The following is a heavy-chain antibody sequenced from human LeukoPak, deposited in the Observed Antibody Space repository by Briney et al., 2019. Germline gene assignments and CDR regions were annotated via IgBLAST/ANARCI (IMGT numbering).Heavy chain of an antibody. Sequence: GGSLRLSCAASGFTFSNYSMNWVRQAPGKGLEWVSSISSSNNYIEYADSVKGRFTISRDNAKNSLYLQLNSLRAEDTAVYYCARVGAYYYDSSGYYPPYYYYGMDVWGQGTTVTVSS. V-gene: IGHV3-21*01. CDR1: GFTFSNYS. CDR3: ARVGAYYYDSSGYYPPYYYYGMDV. D-gene: IGHD3-22*01. CDR2: ISSSNNYI. J-gene: IGHJ6*02.